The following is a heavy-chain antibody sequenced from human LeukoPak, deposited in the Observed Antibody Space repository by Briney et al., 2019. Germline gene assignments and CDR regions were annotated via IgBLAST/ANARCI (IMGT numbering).Heavy chain of an antibody. CDR1: GFTFSSYG. J-gene: IGHJ4*02. D-gene: IGHD5-12*01. CDR3: AKDGDIVATMENGGYFDY. V-gene: IGHV3-30*18. CDR2: ISYDGSNK. Sequence: RSLRLSCAASGFTFSSYGMHWVRQAPGKGLEWVAVISYDGSNKYYADSVKGRFTISRDNSKNTLYLQMNSLRAEDTAVYYCAKDGDIVATMENGGYFDYWGQGTLVTVSS.